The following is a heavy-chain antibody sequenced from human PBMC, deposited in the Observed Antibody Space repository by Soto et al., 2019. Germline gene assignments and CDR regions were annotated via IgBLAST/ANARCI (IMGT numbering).Heavy chain of an antibody. Sequence: GASVKVSCKASGYTFTSYAMHWVRQAPGQRLEWMGWINAGNGNTKYSQKFQGRVTITRDTSASTAYMELSSLRSEDTAVYYCARAGDSRGPPPLFDPGGQGTLVTVSS. CDR3: ARAGDSRGPPPLFDP. CDR1: GYTFTSYA. J-gene: IGHJ5*02. D-gene: IGHD6-19*01. CDR2: INAGNGNT. V-gene: IGHV1-3*01.